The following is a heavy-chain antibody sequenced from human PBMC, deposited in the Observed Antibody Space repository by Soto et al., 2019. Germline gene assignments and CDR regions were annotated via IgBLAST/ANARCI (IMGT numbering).Heavy chain of an antibody. CDR2: ISYDGSNK. V-gene: IGHV3-30-3*01. CDR3: ARDHQLPGYSSSWYLGAFDI. CDR1: GFTFSSYA. Sequence: GGSLRLSCVASGFTFSSYAMHWVRQAPGKGLEWVAVISYDGSNKYYADSVKGRFTISRDNSKNTLYLQMNSLGAEDTAVYYCARDHQLPGYSSSWYLGAFDIWGQGTMVTVSS. J-gene: IGHJ3*02. D-gene: IGHD6-13*01.